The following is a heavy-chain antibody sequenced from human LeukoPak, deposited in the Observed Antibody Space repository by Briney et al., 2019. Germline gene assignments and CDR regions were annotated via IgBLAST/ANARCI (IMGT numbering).Heavy chain of an antibody. CDR1: GGSISSGGYY. D-gene: IGHD3-22*01. CDR2: IYYSGST. CDR3: AREGDYYDSSGYYTKNFDY. J-gene: IGHJ4*02. V-gene: IGHV4-31*03. Sequence: PSETLSLTCTVSGGSISSGGYYWSWIRQHPGKGLEWIGYIYYSGSTYYNPSLKSRVTISVDTSKNQFSLKLSSVIAADTAVYYCAREGDYYDSSGYYTKNFDYWGQGTLVTVSS.